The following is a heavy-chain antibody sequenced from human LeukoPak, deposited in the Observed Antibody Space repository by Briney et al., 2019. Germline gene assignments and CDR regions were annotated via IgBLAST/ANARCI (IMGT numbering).Heavy chain of an antibody. Sequence: PSETLSLTCTVSGGSISSGGYYWRWIRQHPGKGLEWIGYIYYSGSTYYNPSLKSRVTISVDTSKNQFSLKLSSVTAADTAVYYCARALSMTNWFDPWGQGTLVTVSS. D-gene: IGHD2-2*01. CDR2: IYYSGST. CDR3: ARALSMTNWFDP. CDR1: GGSISSGGYY. J-gene: IGHJ5*02. V-gene: IGHV4-31*03.